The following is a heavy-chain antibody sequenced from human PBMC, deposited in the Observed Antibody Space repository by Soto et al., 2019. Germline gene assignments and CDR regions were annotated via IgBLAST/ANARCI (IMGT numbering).Heavy chain of an antibody. J-gene: IGHJ6*02. Sequence: SETLSLTCAVSGGSVSSSNWWNWVRQPPGKGLEWIGEIYHSGSTSYNPSLKSRVTISMDKSNNHFSLRLRSVTAADTAVYFCARADFVITLGVRGMDVWGQGTTVTVSS. CDR2: IYHSGST. D-gene: IGHD3-10*01. V-gene: IGHV4-4*02. CDR3: ARADFVITLGVRGMDV. CDR1: GGSVSSSNW.